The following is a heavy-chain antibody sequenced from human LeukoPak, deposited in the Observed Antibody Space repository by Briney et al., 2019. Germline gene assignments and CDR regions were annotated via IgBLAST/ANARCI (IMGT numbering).Heavy chain of an antibody. V-gene: IGHV1-8*01. CDR2: MNSNSGNT. J-gene: IGHJ5*02. Sequence: ASVKVSCKASGYTFTRYDINWVRQATGQGLGWMGWMNSNSGNTGYAQKFQGRVTMTRNTAISTAYMELSSLRSEDTAVYYCASPSAQICHSSGYYNAWDQGTLVTVSS. CDR1: GYTFTRYD. CDR3: ASPSAQICHSSGYYNA. D-gene: IGHD3-22*01.